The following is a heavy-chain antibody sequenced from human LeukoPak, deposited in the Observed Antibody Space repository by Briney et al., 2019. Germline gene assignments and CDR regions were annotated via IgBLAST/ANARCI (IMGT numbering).Heavy chain of an antibody. J-gene: IGHJ4*02. V-gene: IGHV3-23*01. CDR2: ISVSGGTT. CDR3: AKGDEILNGYYSV. Sequence: PGGSLRLSCAASGFTFSSYGMGWVRQAPGKGLEWVSVISVSGGTTYYADSVKGRFTISRDKSKNTLYLQMNSLRAEDTAVYYCAKGDEILNGYYSVWGQGTLVTVSS. D-gene: IGHD3-9*01. CDR1: GFTFSSYG.